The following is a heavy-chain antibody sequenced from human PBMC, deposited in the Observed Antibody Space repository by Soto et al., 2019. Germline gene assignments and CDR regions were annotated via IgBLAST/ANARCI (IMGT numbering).Heavy chain of an antibody. D-gene: IGHD3-3*01. CDR3: ARGPAIFGVVIGYFDY. Sequence: QVQLVQSGAEVRKPGASVKVSCKASGYTFTGYYMHWVRQAPGQGLEWMGWINPNSGGTSYEQNFQGWVTMTRDTSISTAYMERSRLRSDDTAVYYCARGPAIFGVVIGYFDYWGQGTLLTVSS. J-gene: IGHJ4*02. V-gene: IGHV1-2*04. CDR1: GYTFTGYY. CDR2: INPNSGGT.